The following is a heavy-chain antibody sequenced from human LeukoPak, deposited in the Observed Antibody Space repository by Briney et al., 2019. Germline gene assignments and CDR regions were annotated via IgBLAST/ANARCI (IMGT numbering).Heavy chain of an antibody. CDR1: GGSVSSYY. Sequence: PSETLSPTCSVSGGSVSSYYWSWIRQPPGKGLEWIGYIFNTGITSYNPSLNSRVIISVDTSKNQFSLKIYSVTAADTAVYYCARNFPGRTEDVWGKGTTVTVSS. V-gene: IGHV4-59*02. CDR2: IFNTGIT. J-gene: IGHJ6*04. CDR3: ARNFPGRTEDV.